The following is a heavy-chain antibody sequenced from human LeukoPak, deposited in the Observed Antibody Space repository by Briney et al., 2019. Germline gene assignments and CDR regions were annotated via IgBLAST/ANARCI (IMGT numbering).Heavy chain of an antibody. CDR3: ARDLRWELLSWFDP. Sequence: GGSLRLSCTVSGFTVSSNSMSWVRQAPGKGLEWVSFIYSDNTHYSDSVKGRFTIFRDNAKNSLYLQTNSLRDEDTALYYCARDLRWELLSWFDPWGQGTLVTVSS. CDR1: GFTVSSNS. J-gene: IGHJ5*02. CDR2: IYSDNT. D-gene: IGHD1-26*01. V-gene: IGHV3-53*01.